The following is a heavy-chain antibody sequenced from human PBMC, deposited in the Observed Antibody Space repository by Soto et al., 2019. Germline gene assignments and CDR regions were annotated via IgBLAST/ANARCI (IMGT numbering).Heavy chain of an antibody. J-gene: IGHJ6*02. CDR1: GGSISSSXW. CDR2: IYHSGST. D-gene: IGHD6-19*01. CDR3: ARVGSGWPRRDYYYGMDV. V-gene: IGHV4-4*02. Sequence: QVQLQESGPGLVKPSGTLSLTCAVSGGSISSSXWWSWVRQPPGKGLEWIGEIYHSGSTXYNPSLKSRVTISVDKSKNQFSLKLTSVTAADTAVYYCARVGSGWPRRDYYYGMDVWGQGTTVTVSS.